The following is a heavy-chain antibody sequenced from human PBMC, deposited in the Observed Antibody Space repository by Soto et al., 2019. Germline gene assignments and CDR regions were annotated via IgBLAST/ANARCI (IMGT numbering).Heavy chain of an antibody. CDR1: EFTFSYYA. J-gene: IGHJ6*02. Sequence: QVQLVESGGGVVQPGRSLTLSCAASEFTFSYYAMHWVRQAPGKGLEWVAILSYDGSSQYYADSVKGRFTISRDNSKNTLYLQMNSLSAEDTAVYYCARGYSNYGMGSIDVWGQGTTVTVSS. V-gene: IGHV3-30-3*01. CDR3: ARGYSNYGMGSIDV. D-gene: IGHD4-4*01. CDR2: LSYDGSSQ.